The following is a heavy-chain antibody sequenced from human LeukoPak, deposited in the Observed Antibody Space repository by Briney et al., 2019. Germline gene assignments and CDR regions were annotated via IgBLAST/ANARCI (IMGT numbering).Heavy chain of an antibody. CDR2: IKQDGSEK. D-gene: IGHD3-22*01. CDR3: ASYQAVWLSDY. CDR1: GFTFSSYW. Sequence: PGGSLRLSCAASGFTFSSYWMSWVRQAPGKGLEWVANIKQDGSEKYYVDSVKGRFTISRDNAKNSLYLQMNSLRAEDTAVYYFASYQAVWLSDYWGQGTLVTVSS. V-gene: IGHV3-7*01. J-gene: IGHJ4*02.